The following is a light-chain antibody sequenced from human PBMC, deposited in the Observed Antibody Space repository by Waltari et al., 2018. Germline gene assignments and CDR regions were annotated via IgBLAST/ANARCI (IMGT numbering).Light chain of an antibody. CDR1: SSDVGGYNY. Sequence: QSALTQPASVSGSPGQSITISCTGTSSDVGGYNYFSWYQQHPGKAPKLMIYEVGNRPSGVSNRFSGSKSGNTASLTISGLQAEDEADYYCSSYTSSSTLVYVFGTGTKVTVL. CDR3: SSYTSSSTLVYV. V-gene: IGLV2-14*01. J-gene: IGLJ1*01. CDR2: EVG.